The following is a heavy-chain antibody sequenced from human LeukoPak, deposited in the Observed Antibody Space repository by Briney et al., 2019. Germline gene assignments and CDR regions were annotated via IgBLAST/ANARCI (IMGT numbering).Heavy chain of an antibody. CDR2: MNPNSGNT. Sequence: ASVKVSCKASGYTFTSYDINWVRQATGQGLEWMGWMNPNSGNTGYAQRFQGRVTMTRNTPISTAYMELSSLRSEDTAVYYCAGAIPGIAAVGYWGQGTLVTVSS. CDR1: GYTFTSYD. J-gene: IGHJ4*02. CDR3: AGAIPGIAAVGY. V-gene: IGHV1-8*01. D-gene: IGHD6-13*01.